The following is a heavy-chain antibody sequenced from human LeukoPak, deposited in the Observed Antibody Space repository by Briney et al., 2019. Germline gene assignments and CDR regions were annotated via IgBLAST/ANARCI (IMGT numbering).Heavy chain of an antibody. CDR2: IYESGTT. J-gene: IGHJ4*02. Sequence: SETLSLTCAVYGESLNSYYWSWVRQPPGEGLEWIGEIYESGTTKYNPSLKSRVTISMVPSKQQFSLSLNSVTAADMAVYYCARGAWATRLGSWGLGTPVIVSS. CDR1: GESLNSYY. V-gene: IGHV4-34*01. CDR3: ARGAWATRLGS. D-gene: IGHD2-15*01.